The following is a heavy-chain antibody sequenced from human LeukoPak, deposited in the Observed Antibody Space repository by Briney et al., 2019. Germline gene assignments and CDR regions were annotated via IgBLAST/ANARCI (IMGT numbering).Heavy chain of an antibody. J-gene: IGHJ3*02. D-gene: IGHD3-22*01. Sequence: ASVKVSCKASGGTFSSYAISWVRQAPGQGLEWMGGIIPIFGTANYAQKFQGRVTITADESTSTAYMELGSLRSEDTAVYYCARGGRITMIVVAANSYDAFDIWGQGTMVTVSS. CDR1: GGTFSSYA. CDR2: IIPIFGTA. CDR3: ARGGRITMIVVAANSYDAFDI. V-gene: IGHV1-69*13.